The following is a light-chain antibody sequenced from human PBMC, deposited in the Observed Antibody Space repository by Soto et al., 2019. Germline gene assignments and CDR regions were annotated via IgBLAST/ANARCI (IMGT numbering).Light chain of an antibody. CDR2: GGS. CDR3: QQYNNWPLT. Sequence: DIVLTQSPGTLSLSPGERATLSCRASQSVSSNHLAWYQQKPGQAPGLLIYGGSSRATGIPARFSGSGSGTEFTLTISSLQSEDFAVYYCQQYNNWPLTFGQGTRWIS. CDR1: QSVSSN. V-gene: IGKV3D-15*01. J-gene: IGKJ1*01.